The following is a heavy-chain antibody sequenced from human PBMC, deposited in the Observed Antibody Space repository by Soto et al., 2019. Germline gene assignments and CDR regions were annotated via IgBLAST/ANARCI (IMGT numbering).Heavy chain of an antibody. V-gene: IGHV3-72*01. CDR2: TRNKANSYTT. D-gene: IGHD4-17*01. J-gene: IGHJ3*02. CDR1: GFTFSDHY. CDR3: ARMGDYGDADAFDI. Sequence: GGSLRLSCAASGFTFSDHYMDWVRQAPGKGLEWVGRTRNKANSYTTEYAACVKGRFTISRDDSKNSLYLQMNSLKTEDTAVYYCARMGDYGDADAFDIWGQGTMVTVSS.